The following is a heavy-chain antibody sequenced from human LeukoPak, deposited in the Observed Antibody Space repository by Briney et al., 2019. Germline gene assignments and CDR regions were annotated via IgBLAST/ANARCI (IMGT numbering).Heavy chain of an antibody. CDR1: GGTFSSYA. Sequence: ASVKVSCKASGGTFSSYAISWVRQAPGQGLEWMGRIIPILGIANYAQKFQGRVTITADKSTSTAYMELSSLRSEDTAVYYCARVKDYYGPGSFDYWGQGTLVTVSS. J-gene: IGHJ4*02. CDR3: ARVKDYYGPGSFDY. D-gene: IGHD3-10*01. V-gene: IGHV1-69*04. CDR2: IIPILGIA.